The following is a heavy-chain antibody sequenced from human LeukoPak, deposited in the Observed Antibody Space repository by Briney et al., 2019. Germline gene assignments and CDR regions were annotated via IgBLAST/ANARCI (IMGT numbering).Heavy chain of an antibody. CDR2: IRSRSNEI. Sequence: PGGSLRLSCTASGFTFTRYRMNWVRQAPGKGLEWVSSIRSRSNEIYYADSVKGRFTISRDNAKNSVFLQINSLRAEDTAVYYCTRGLDLYNDAFDIWGQGTRVIVSS. D-gene: IGHD1-14*01. CDR3: TRGLDLYNDAFDI. CDR1: GFTFTRYR. J-gene: IGHJ3*02. V-gene: IGHV3-21*01.